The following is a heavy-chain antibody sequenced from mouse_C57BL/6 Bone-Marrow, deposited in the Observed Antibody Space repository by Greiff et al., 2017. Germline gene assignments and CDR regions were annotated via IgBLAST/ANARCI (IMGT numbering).Heavy chain of an antibody. D-gene: IGHD1-1*01. CDR2: IYPRSGNT. V-gene: IGHV1-81*01. Sequence: VMLVESGAELARPGASVKLSCKASGYTFTSYGISWVKQRTGQGLEWIGEIYPRSGNTYYNEKFKGKATLTADKSSSTAYMELRSLTSEDSAVYFCARGYYYGSSYGYWGQGTTLTVSS. CDR1: GYTFTSYG. CDR3: ARGYYYGSSYGY. J-gene: IGHJ2*01.